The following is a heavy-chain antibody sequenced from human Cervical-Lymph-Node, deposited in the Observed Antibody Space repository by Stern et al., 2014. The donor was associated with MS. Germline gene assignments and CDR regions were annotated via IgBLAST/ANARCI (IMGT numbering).Heavy chain of an antibody. CDR1: GYTFNKDA. J-gene: IGHJ6*02. CDR2: INTATVNP. D-gene: IGHD3-3*01. CDR3: ARDHTILGIYAMDV. V-gene: IGHV7-4-1*02. Sequence: QVQLVQSGSELKKPGASVKVSCKASGYTFNKDALNWVRQAPGQGLEWMGWINTATVNPTYAEGFSGHFVFSLDTSVRTAYLQISSLKAEDAAVYYCARDHTILGIYAMDVWGQGTTVTVSS.